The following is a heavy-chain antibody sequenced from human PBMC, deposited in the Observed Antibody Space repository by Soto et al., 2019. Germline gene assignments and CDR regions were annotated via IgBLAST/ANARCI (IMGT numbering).Heavy chain of an antibody. D-gene: IGHD5-12*01. J-gene: IGHJ4*02. CDR1: GGTFSTST. Sequence: QVQLVQSGAEVKKPGSSVKVSCKASGGTFSTSTFTWVRQAPGQGLEWMGRIIPILSTADYAQQFQGTVTITADEATSTVYMELISLRSQDTGVYYCARDLSIGSVYSGYAVIDKWGQGPLVTVSS. V-gene: IGHV1-69*08. CDR3: ARDLSIGSVYSGYAVIDK. CDR2: IIPILSTA.